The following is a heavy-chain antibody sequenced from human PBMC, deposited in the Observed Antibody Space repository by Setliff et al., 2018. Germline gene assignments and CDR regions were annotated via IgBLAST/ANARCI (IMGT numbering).Heavy chain of an antibody. Sequence: LRLSCAASGFVVSNNELSWVRQAPEKGLEWVSVTYVGGATNYTDSVKGRFTISRDNSKNTLYLQMSSLRAEDTGVYYCTITHYYGSGSPYYLDYWGQGTPVTVSS. J-gene: IGHJ4*02. V-gene: IGHV3-53*01. CDR3: TITHYYGSGSPYYLDY. CDR1: GFVVSNNE. CDR2: TYVGGAT. D-gene: IGHD3-10*01.